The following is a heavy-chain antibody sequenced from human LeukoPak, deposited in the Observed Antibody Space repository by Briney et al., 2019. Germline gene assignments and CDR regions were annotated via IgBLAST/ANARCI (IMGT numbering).Heavy chain of an antibody. CDR3: AKDRGYSGGYGGLDY. D-gene: IGHD6-19*01. V-gene: IGHV3-23*01. J-gene: IGHJ6*04. CDR2: ISASGAST. Sequence: GGSLRLSCAASEFTFSNYAMSWVRQVPGRGLEWVSTISASGASTYYADSVKGRFTISRDNSKNTLSLQMNSLRAEDTAVYYCAKDRGYSGGYGGLDYWGKGATVTVAT. CDR1: EFTFSNYA.